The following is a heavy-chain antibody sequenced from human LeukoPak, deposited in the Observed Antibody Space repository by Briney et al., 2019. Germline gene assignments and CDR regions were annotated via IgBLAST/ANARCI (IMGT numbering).Heavy chain of an antibody. V-gene: IGHV3-30-3*01. CDR3: ARDAYYYGSGSYRPPDY. CDR1: GFTFSSYA. D-gene: IGHD3-10*01. CDR2: ISYDGSNK. Sequence: PGGFLRLSCAASGFTFSSYAMHWVRQAPGKGLEWVAVISYDGSNKYYADSVKGRFTISRDNSKNTLYLQMNSLRAEDTAVYYCARDAYYYGSGSYRPPDYWGQGTLVTVSS. J-gene: IGHJ4*02.